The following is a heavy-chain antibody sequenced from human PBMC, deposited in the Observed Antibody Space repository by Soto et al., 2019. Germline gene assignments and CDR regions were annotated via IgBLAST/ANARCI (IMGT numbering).Heavy chain of an antibody. V-gene: IGHV3-74*01. CDR2: INSDGTTA. Sequence: GGSLRLSCAASGFTFSTNLMHWVRQGPGKGLVWVSRINSDGTTAAYADSVQGRFTISRDNAKNTLYLHMTSLRGEDTAVYYCAKDGEGVANFDYWGQGTLVTVSS. CDR3: AKDGEGVANFDY. J-gene: IGHJ4*02. CDR1: GFTFSTNL. D-gene: IGHD3-10*01.